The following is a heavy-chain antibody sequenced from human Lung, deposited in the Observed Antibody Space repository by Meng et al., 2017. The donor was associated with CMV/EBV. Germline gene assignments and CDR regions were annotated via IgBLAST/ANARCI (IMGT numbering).Heavy chain of an antibody. J-gene: IGHJ4*02. CDR1: GFTLSSCG. CDR2: IRYDGSNT. V-gene: IGHV3-30*02. Sequence: GGSLRLXCAMSGFTLSSCGMHWVRQAPGKGLEWAAFIRYDGSNTYYADSVKGRFTISRDNSKNTLYLQMNSLRAEDTAVYYCANRYSGFEDVWYCEYWGQGTXV. CDR3: ANRYSGFEDVWYCEY. D-gene: IGHD5-12*01.